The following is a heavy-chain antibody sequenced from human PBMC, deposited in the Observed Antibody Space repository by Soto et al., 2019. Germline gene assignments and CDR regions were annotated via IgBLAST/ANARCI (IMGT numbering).Heavy chain of an antibody. Sequence: SVKVSCKASGGTFSSYAISWVRQAPGQGLEWMGGIIPIFGTANYAQKFQGRVTITADKSTSTACMELSSLRSEDTAVYYCASRYCSSTSCYLSYYYYGMDVWGQGTTVTVSS. J-gene: IGHJ6*02. CDR1: GGTFSSYA. CDR3: ASRYCSSTSCYLSYYYYGMDV. D-gene: IGHD2-2*01. V-gene: IGHV1-69*06. CDR2: IIPIFGTA.